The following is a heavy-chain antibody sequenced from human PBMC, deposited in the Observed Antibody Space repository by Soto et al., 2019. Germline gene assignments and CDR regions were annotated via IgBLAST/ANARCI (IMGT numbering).Heavy chain of an antibody. D-gene: IGHD3-10*02. Sequence: PGGSLRLSCAASGFTFSSYAMSWVRQAPGNGLEWVSAISGSGGSTYYADSVKGRFTISRDNSKNTLYLQMNSLRAEDTAVYYCAKDNDRGVINYFDYWGQGTLVTVSS. CDR1: GFTFSSYA. J-gene: IGHJ4*02. CDR3: AKDNDRGVINYFDY. V-gene: IGHV3-23*01. CDR2: ISGSGGST.